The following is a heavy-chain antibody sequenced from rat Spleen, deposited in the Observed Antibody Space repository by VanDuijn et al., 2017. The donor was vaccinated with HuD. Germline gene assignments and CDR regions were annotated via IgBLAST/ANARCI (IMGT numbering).Heavy chain of an antibody. CDR2: ITNSGGST. CDR3: TRSMYTTDYYYAYYYVMDA. J-gene: IGHJ4*01. CDR1: GFTFSNYD. V-gene: IGHV5-27*01. D-gene: IGHD1-6*01. Sequence: EVQLVESGGGLVQPGRSLKLSCAASGFTFSNYDMAWVRQAPTKGLEWVASITNSGGSTYYRDSVKGRFTISRDNAKSTLYLQMDSLRSEDTATYYCTRSMYTTDYYYAYYYVMDAWGQGASVTVSS.